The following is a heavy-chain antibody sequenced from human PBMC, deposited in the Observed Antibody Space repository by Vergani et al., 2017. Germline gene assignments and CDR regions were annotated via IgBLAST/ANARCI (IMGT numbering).Heavy chain of an antibody. J-gene: IGHJ4*02. CDR2: LKNTGDST. CDR1: GFTFSSHA. D-gene: IGHD5-24*01. Sequence: EVQLLQSEGAVVQPGGSLRLSCVASGFTFSSHAMNWVRQGQCKGLEWVSNLKNTGDSTHYADSVKGRFTISRDNSKNTLYLQMNSLRLEDTAVYYCGRGSDNYNWGQGTLVTVSS. CDR3: GRGSDNYN. V-gene: IGHV3-23*01.